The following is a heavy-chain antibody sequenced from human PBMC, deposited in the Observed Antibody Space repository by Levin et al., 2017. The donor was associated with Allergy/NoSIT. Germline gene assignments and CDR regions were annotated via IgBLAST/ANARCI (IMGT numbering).Heavy chain of an antibody. V-gene: IGHV4-4*02. CDR2: IYHSGST. Sequence: SETLSLTCAVSGGSISNSNWWSWVRQPPGKGLEWIGEIYHSGSTNYNPSLKSRVTISVDKSKNQFSLKLSSVTAADTAVYYCARVVYSSGWLGYYFDYWGQGTLVTVSS. J-gene: IGHJ4*02. CDR1: GGSISNSNW. D-gene: IGHD6-19*01. CDR3: ARVVYSSGWLGYYFDY.